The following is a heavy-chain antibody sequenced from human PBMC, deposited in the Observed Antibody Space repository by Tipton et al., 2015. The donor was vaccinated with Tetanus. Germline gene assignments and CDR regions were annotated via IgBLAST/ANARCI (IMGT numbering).Heavy chain of an antibody. CDR2: INHSGST. D-gene: IGHD6-19*01. J-gene: IGHJ4*02. CDR1: GASIRGGTFY. V-gene: IGHV4-39*01. CDR3: ASMRRGGREAGAHD. Sequence: TLSLTCTVSGASIRGGTFYWGWIRQPPGKGLEWIGEINHSGSTNYNPSLKTGVTISIDTSRNQMSLKLSSLTAADTAVYYCASMRRGGREAGAHDWGQGTLVTVSS.